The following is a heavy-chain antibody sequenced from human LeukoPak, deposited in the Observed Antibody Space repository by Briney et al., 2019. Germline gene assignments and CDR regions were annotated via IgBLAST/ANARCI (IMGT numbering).Heavy chain of an antibody. Sequence: PSETLSLTCAVSGYSMSSGSYWGWIRQPPGNGLEWVANIYHSGTTYYNPSLKSRVTLSVDTPKNQFSLRLGSVTAADTAVYYCARGLPRGQLSRYDYWGQGTLVTVSS. V-gene: IGHV4-38-2*01. CDR3: ARGLPRGQLSRYDY. D-gene: IGHD6-13*01. CDR2: IYHSGTT. CDR1: GYSMSSGSY. J-gene: IGHJ4*02.